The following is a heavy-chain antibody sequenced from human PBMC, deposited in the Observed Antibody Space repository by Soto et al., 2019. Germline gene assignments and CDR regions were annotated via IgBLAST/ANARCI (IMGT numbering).Heavy chain of an antibody. Sequence: PSQTLSLTCAISGGXVSSNSAAWNWIRLSPSRGLEWLARTYYRSRWYNDYAVSVRSRITVNPDTSKNQFSLQLTSVTPEDTAVYYCAGTTSHQWYYMDVWGKGTTVTVSS. J-gene: IGHJ6*03. D-gene: IGHD1-7*01. V-gene: IGHV6-1*01. CDR1: GGXVSSNSAA. CDR3: AGTTSHQWYYMDV. CDR2: TYYRSRWYN.